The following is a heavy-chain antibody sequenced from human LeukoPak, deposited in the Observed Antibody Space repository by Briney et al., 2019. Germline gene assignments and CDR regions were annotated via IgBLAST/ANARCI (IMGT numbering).Heavy chain of an antibody. J-gene: IGHJ4*02. CDR1: GFTFSSYP. CDR2: ISGSGGAT. D-gene: IGHD4-17*01. V-gene: IGHV3-23*01. CDR3: AKEVNYGDYVPLDY. Sequence: GGSLRLSCAASGFTFSSYPMSWVRQAPGKGLEWVSGISGSGGATYYAGSVKGRFTISRDNSKNTMYLQMNSLRAEDTAVYYCAKEVNYGDYVPLDYWGQGTLVTVSS.